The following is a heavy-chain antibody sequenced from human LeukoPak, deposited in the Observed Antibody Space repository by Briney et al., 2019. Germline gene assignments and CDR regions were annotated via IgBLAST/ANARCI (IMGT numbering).Heavy chain of an antibody. CDR1: GLTFTNAW. V-gene: IGHV3-15*01. J-gene: IGHJ3*02. Sequence: PGGSLRLSCATSGLTFTNAWMSWFRQAPGKGLEWVGRIKSKTDGGTSDYAAPVQGRFTISRDDSKNTLYLQMNSLKIEDTAVYYCATDPGEWEPIWGQGTMVTVSS. D-gene: IGHD1-26*01. CDR3: ATDPGEWEPI. CDR2: IKSKTDGGTS.